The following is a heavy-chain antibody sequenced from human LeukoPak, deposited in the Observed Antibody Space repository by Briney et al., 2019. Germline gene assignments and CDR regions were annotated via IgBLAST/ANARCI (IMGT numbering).Heavy chain of an antibody. V-gene: IGHV3-48*03. CDR1: GFTFSSYE. CDR2: ISISGSTI. CDR3: ARDRSAGREGGGMDV. Sequence: GGSLRLSCAASGFTFSSYEMNWVRQAPGKGLEWVSYISISGSTIYYADSVKGRFTIPRDNAKNSLYLQMNSLRAEDTAVYYCARDRSAGREGGGMDVWGKGTTVTVSS. J-gene: IGHJ6*04. D-gene: IGHD2-15*01.